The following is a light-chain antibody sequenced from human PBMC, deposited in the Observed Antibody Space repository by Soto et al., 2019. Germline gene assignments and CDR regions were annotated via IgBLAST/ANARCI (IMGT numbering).Light chain of an antibody. CDR3: CSYAGSYTWV. Sequence: QSALTQPRSVSGSPGQSVTISCTGTSSDVGGYNYVSWYQQHPGKAPKLLIYAVNMRPSGVPDRFSGSKSGNTASLTISGLQAEDEADYSCCSYAGSYTWVFGGGTQLTVL. J-gene: IGLJ3*02. CDR1: SSDVGGYNY. CDR2: AVN. V-gene: IGLV2-11*01.